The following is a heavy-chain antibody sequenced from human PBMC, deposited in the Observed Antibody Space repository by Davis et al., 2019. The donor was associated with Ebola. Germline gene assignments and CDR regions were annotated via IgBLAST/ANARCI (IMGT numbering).Heavy chain of an antibody. Sequence: ASVKVSCKASGGTLSSYAITWVRQAPGQGLEWVGWINPNSGDTNLAQNFQGTVTLTRDTSTNTAYLELTRPTSDDTAIYFCARGSFFWSGSFLGYFDYWGQGILITVSS. J-gene: IGHJ4*03. CDR1: GGTLSSYA. D-gene: IGHD3-3*01. CDR3: ARGSFFWSGSFLGYFDY. V-gene: IGHV1-2*02. CDR2: INPNSGDT.